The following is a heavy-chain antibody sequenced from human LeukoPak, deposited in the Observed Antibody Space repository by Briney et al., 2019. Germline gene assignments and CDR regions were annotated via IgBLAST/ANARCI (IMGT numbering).Heavy chain of an antibody. CDR1: GYTFTSHA. D-gene: IGHD6-19*01. J-gene: IGHJ4*02. Sequence: ASVKVSCKASGYTFTSHAMNWVRQAPGQGLEWMGWINTNTGIPTYAQGFTGRFVFSLDTSVTTAYLQISSLKAEDTAVYYCAREMGQGWYYFDYWGQGTLVTVSS. CDR2: INTNTGIP. V-gene: IGHV7-4-1*02. CDR3: AREMGQGWYYFDY.